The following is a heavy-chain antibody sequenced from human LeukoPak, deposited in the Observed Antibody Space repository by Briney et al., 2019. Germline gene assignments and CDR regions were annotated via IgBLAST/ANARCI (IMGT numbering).Heavy chain of an antibody. V-gene: IGHV5-51*01. J-gene: IGHJ4*02. CDR1: GYSFSTYW. CDR2: IYPGGSET. CDR3: ARASRDGYNQNFDH. Sequence: GESLKISCKGLGYSFSTYWNAWARQRLGKGLEWMGIIYPGGSETRYDPSFQGQVTISADTSTSTAYLQWSSLRASDTAMYYCARASRDGYNQNFDHWGQGTQVTVSS. D-gene: IGHD5-24*01.